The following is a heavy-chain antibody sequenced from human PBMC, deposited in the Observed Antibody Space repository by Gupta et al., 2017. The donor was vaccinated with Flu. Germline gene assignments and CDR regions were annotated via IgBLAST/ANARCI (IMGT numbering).Heavy chain of an antibody. V-gene: IGHV4-61*02. J-gene: IGHJ5*02. CDR1: GGSISSGSYY. CDR2: IYTSGST. CDR3: ARDRMTAAAGTPNAYKWFDP. Sequence: QVQLQESGPGLVKPSQTLSLTCTVSGGSISSGSYYWSWIRQPAGKGLEWIGRIYTSGSTNYNPSIKRRGTIAVDTSKNQFSLKRSSVTAAETAVYSCARDRMTAAAGTPNAYKWFDPWGQGNLVTVSS. D-gene: IGHD6-13*01.